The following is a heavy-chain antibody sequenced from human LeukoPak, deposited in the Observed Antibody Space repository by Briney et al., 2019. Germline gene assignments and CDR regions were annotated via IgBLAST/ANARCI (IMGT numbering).Heavy chain of an antibody. Sequence: ASVKVSCKASGGTFSSYAISWVRQAPGQGLEWMGRIIPIFHIANYAQKFQGRVTITADKSTSTAYMELSSLRSEDTAVYYCARERATAATPSDYYYGMDVWGQGTTVTVSS. CDR3: ARERATAATPSDYYYGMDV. J-gene: IGHJ6*02. V-gene: IGHV1-69*04. CDR1: GGTFSSYA. CDR2: IIPIFHIA. D-gene: IGHD2-15*01.